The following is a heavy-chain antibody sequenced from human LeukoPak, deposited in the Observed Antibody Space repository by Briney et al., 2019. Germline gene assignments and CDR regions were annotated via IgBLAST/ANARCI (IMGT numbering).Heavy chain of an antibody. J-gene: IGHJ4*02. Sequence: TGGSLRLSCSASGFTFSTYAMSWVRQTPGEGLEWVSSLSVSGDNTFYANSVMGSFTNSRDNSRNTLYLKMNRLRAEDTAFYYCAKDRGGAWNYFDSWGQGTLVTVSS. CDR1: GFTFSTYA. CDR2: LSVSGDNT. CDR3: AKDRGGAWNYFDS. V-gene: IGHV3-23*01. D-gene: IGHD1-1*01.